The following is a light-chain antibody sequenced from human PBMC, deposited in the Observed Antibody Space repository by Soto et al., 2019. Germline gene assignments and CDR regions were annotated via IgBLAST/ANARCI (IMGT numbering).Light chain of an antibody. V-gene: IGLV2-14*01. CDR1: SSDVGGYSY. Sequence: QSVLTQPASVSGSPGQSMAISCTGTSSDVGGYSYVSWYQQQPGKAPKLVISDVSNRPSGVSDRFSGSKSGNTASLTISGLQTEDEADYYCASYTTSSTYVFGTGTTLTVL. CDR3: ASYTTSSTYV. J-gene: IGLJ1*01. CDR2: DVS.